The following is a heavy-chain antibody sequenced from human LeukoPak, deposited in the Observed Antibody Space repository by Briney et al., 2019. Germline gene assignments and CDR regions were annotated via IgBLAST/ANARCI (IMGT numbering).Heavy chain of an antibody. CDR3: ARDGFNRDFDY. V-gene: IGHV4-39*07. CDR1: GGSISSSSYY. D-gene: IGHD5-24*01. J-gene: IGHJ4*02. CDR2: IYYSGST. Sequence: SETLSLTCTVSGGSISSSSYYWGWIRQPPGKGLEWIGSIYYSGSTYYNPSLKSRVTISVDTSKNQFSLKLSSVTAADTAVYYCARDGFNRDFDYWGQGTLVTVSS.